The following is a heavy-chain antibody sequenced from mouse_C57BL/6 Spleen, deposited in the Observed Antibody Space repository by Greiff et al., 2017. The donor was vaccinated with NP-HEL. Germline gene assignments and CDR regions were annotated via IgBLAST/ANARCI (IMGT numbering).Heavy chain of an antibody. D-gene: IGHD1-1*01. CDR1: GYTFTDYE. J-gene: IGHJ1*03. Sequence: QVQLKQSGAELVRPGASVTLSCKASGYTFTDYEMHWVKQTPVHGLEWIGAIDPETGGTAYNQKFKGKAILTADKSSSTAYMELRSLTSEDSAVYYCTFYYYGSSDWYFDVWGTGTTVTGSS. V-gene: IGHV1-15*01. CDR2: IDPETGGT. CDR3: TFYYYGSSDWYFDV.